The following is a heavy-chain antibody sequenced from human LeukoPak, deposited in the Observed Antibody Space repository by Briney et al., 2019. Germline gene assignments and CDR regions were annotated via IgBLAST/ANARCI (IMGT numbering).Heavy chain of an antibody. CDR2: INHSGST. J-gene: IGHJ4*02. CDR1: GGSISSGGYY. Sequence: SETLSLTCTVSGGSISSGGYYWSWIRQPPGKGLEWIGEINHSGSTNYNPSLKSRVTISVDTSKNQFSLKLSSVTAADTAVYYCARERREYYYDSSGYYFFDYWGQGTLVTVSS. V-gene: IGHV4-39*07. D-gene: IGHD3-22*01. CDR3: ARERREYYYDSSGYYFFDY.